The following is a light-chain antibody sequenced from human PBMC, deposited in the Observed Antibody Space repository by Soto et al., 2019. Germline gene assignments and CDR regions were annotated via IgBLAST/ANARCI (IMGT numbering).Light chain of an antibody. J-gene: IGKJ5*01. V-gene: IGKV3-20*01. CDR1: QSVSSY. Sequence: EILMTQSPATLSVSPGARATLSCRASQSVSSYLAWYQQKPGQAPRLLIYDASSRATGIPDRFSGGGSGTDFTLTISRLEPEDFAVYFCQQYANSPITFGQGTRLEIK. CDR2: DAS. CDR3: QQYANSPIT.